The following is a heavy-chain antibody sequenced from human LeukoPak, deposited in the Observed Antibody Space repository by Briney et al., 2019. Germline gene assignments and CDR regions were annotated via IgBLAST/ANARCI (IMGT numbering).Heavy chain of an antibody. CDR2: IYSGGST. D-gene: IGHD5-18*01. V-gene: IGHV3-53*01. Sequence: GGSLRLSCAASGFTVRSNYMSWVRQAPGKGLEWVSVIYSGGSTYYADSVKGRFTISRDNSKNTVYLQMNSLRAEDTAVYYCAASNLPGYSLRIGNWFDPWGQGTLVTVSS. J-gene: IGHJ5*02. CDR3: AASNLPGYSLRIGNWFDP. CDR1: GFTVRSNY.